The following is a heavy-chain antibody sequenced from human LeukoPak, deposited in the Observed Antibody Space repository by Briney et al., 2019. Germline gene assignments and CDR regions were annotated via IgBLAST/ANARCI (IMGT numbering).Heavy chain of an antibody. Sequence: PSETLSLTCSVSGGSISTYYWSWIRQPAGKGLEWIAQIHTSGSTNFNPSLKSRVSISMDTPNNQFSLMISSVTAADTDIYYCAGRGLSTGWTFDYWGHGTLVTVSS. J-gene: IGHJ4*01. V-gene: IGHV4-4*07. CDR2: IHTSGST. D-gene: IGHD6-19*01. CDR3: AGRGLSTGWTFDY. CDR1: GGSISTYY.